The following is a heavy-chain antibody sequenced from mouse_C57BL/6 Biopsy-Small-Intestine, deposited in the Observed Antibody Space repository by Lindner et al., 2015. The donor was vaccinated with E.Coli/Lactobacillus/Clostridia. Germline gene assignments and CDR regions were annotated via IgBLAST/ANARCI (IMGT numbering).Heavy chain of an antibody. CDR2: INTNTGNP. CDR3: ARESYLDY. V-gene: IGHV9-3*02. CDR1: GYTFSNYG. Sequence: VKVSCKASGYTFSNYGVHWVRQAPGQGLEWMGWINTNTGNPTYAQDFTGRFVFSLDTSVSTAYLQISRLEAEDTAVYYCARESYLDYWGQGTLVTVSS. J-gene: IGHJ4*01. D-gene: IGHD5-5*01.